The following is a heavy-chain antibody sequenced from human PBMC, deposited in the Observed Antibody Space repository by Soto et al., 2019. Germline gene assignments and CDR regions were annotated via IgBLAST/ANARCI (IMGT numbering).Heavy chain of an antibody. CDR2: IGTAGDT. Sequence: EVQLVESGGGLVQPGGSLRLSCAASGFTFSSYDMHWVRQATGKGLEWVSAIGTAGDTYYPGSVKGRFTISRENAKNSLYLQMNSLRAGDTAVYYCARVMGYGDRGGVVNWYFDLWGRGTLVTVSS. D-gene: IGHD4-17*01. J-gene: IGHJ2*01. CDR3: ARVMGYGDRGGVVNWYFDL. V-gene: IGHV3-13*01. CDR1: GFTFSSYD.